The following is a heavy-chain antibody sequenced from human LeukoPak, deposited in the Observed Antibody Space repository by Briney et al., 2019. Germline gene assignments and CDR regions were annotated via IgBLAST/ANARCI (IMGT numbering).Heavy chain of an antibody. V-gene: IGHV3-9*01. CDR2: ISWNSGSI. J-gene: IGHJ6*02. CDR3: AKDAYSSGWYPYYYYYYGMDV. D-gene: IGHD6-19*01. CDR1: GFTFDDYA. Sequence: GGSLRLSCAASGFTFDDYAMHWVRQAPGKGLEWVSGISWNSGSIGYADSVKGRFTISRDNAKNSLYLQMNSLRAEDTALYYCAKDAYSSGWYPYYYYYYGMDVWGQGTTVTVSS.